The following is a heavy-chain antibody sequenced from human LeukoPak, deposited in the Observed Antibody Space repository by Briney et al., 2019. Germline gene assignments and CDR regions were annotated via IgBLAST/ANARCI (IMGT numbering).Heavy chain of an antibody. CDR2: IYYSGST. CDR1: GGSISSSSYY. V-gene: IGHV4-39*01. D-gene: IGHD2-21*02. J-gene: IGHJ3*02. Sequence: SETLSLTCTVSGGSISSSSYYWGWIRQPPGKGLEWIGSIYYSGSTYYNPSLKSRVTISVDTSKKQFSLKLSSATAAVTAVYYCARLGIVVVTADAFDIWGQGTMVTVSS. CDR3: ARLGIVVVTADAFDI.